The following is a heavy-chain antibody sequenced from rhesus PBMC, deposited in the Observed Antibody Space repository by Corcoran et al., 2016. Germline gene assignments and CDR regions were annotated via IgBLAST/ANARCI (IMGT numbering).Heavy chain of an antibody. CDR1: GGPFRDSDY. CDR3: ARDGCSSTYCSSLFRFDV. D-gene: IGHD2-15*01. V-gene: IGHV4S9*01. J-gene: IGHJ5-1*01. CDR2: IYGNSAST. Sequence: QVQLQESGPGLVKPSETLSLPFSVSGGPFRDSDYWNWIRQPPGQGLEWVGNIYGNSASTYYNPSLKSRVTISKDTSKNQFFLKLSSVTAADTAVYYCARDGCSSTYCSSLFRFDVWGAGVLVTVSS.